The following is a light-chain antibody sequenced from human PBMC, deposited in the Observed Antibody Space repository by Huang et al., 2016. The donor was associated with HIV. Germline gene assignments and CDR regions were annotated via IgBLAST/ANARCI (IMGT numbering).Light chain of an antibody. CDR3: QQYGGCTWT. V-gene: IGKV3-20*01. Sequence: EIVLTQSPGSLSLSPGDRATLSCRASQFVADAYVAWYKHIPSQSPRRLIYGASRRGRGIQDRFSGSEFSTDFNITISRLEPEDFAIYYCQQYGGCTWTFGQGTKVEVK. CDR1: QFVADAY. J-gene: IGKJ1*01. CDR2: GAS.